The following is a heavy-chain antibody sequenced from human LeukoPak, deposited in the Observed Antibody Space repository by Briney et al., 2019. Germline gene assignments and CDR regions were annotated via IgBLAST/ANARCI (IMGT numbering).Heavy chain of an antibody. D-gene: IGHD4-23*01. CDR2: IKQDGSDK. CDR3: ARGGGHLDC. V-gene: IGHV3-7*03. J-gene: IGHJ4*02. CDR1: GFTFSNFW. Sequence: GSLRLSCTASGFTFSNFWMGWVRQAPGKGLEWVANIKQDGSDKYYLTSVRGRFTISRDNAKNSLFLQMNSLRVEDTAVYYCARGGGHLDCWGQGTLVTVSS.